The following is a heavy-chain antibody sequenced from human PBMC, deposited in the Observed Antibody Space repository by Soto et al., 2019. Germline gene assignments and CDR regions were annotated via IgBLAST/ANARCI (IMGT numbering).Heavy chain of an antibody. CDR1: GFTLTTYT. D-gene: IGHD3-10*01. V-gene: IGHV3-21*01. Sequence: GGSLRLSCEASGFTLTTYTMNWVRHASGKGLEWVSSITSSSGHIYYADSVKGRFTISRDNARNSLYLQMNSLRAEDTAVYYCVRERGLSSFYGMDVWGQGTTVTVSS. CDR3: VRERGLSSFYGMDV. CDR2: ITSSSGHI. J-gene: IGHJ6*02.